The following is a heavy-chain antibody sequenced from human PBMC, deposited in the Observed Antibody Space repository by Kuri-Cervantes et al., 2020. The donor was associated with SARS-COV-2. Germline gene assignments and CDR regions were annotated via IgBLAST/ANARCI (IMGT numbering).Heavy chain of an antibody. CDR3: ARVRINDFDI. J-gene: IGHJ3*02. V-gene: IGHV3-21*01. CDR2: ISSSRNYI. CDR1: GFTFSSYN. Sequence: GESLKISCAASGFTFSSYNMNWVRQAPGKGLEWVSSISSSRNYIYYADSVRGRFTISRDNAKNSLYLQMNSLRAEDTAVYYCARVRINDFDIWGQGTMVTVSS. D-gene: IGHD2-15*01.